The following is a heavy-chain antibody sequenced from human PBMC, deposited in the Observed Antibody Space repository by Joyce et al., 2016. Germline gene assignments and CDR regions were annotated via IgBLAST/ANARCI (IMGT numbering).Heavy chain of an antibody. CDR3: ARGRYCSGSRCYSSFDY. J-gene: IGHJ4*02. D-gene: IGHD2-15*01. Sequence: EVQLVQSGAEVKKPGESLKISCQASGSSFPSYWIGWVCQMPGKGLEWMGIVYSGVSETIYSPSFRDKVTITADRTISTAYLQWSSLKASDTAIYYCARGRYCSGSRCYSSFDYWGQGTLVSVSS. CDR1: GSSFPSYW. CDR2: VYSGVSET. V-gene: IGHV5-51*01.